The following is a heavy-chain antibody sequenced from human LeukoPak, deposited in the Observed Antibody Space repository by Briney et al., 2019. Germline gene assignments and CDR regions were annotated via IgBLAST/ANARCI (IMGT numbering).Heavy chain of an antibody. D-gene: IGHD5-18*01. Sequence: GGSLRLSCAASGFIFSSNAMSWVRQAPGKGLEWVSAISVSGDSTYYADSVKGRFTISRDNSKNTLYLQMNSLRAEDTAVYYCAMYRGYTYGYPFDYWGQGTLVTVSS. V-gene: IGHV3-23*01. CDR3: AMYRGYTYGYPFDY. CDR2: ISVSGDST. CDR1: GFIFSSNA. J-gene: IGHJ4*02.